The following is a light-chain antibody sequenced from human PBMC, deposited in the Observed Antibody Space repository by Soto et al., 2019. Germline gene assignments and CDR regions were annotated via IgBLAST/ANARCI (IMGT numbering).Light chain of an antibody. CDR2: GAS. J-gene: IGKJ1*01. Sequence: EIVMTQSPATLSLSPGERATLSCRASQSVSSKLAWYQQKPGQAPRLLIFGASIRATGIPDRFSGSGSGTDFTLTISRLEPEDSAVYHCQQYGSSPTTFGQGTKVDIK. CDR1: QSVSSK. CDR3: QQYGSSPTT. V-gene: IGKV3-20*01.